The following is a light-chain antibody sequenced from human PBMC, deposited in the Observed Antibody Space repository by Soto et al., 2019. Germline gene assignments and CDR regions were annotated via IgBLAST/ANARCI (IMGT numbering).Light chain of an antibody. CDR3: QQYSTYTPRT. Sequence: DIQMTQSPSTLPASVGDRATITCRASQSINSWLAWYQQKPGKAPQILIYDASTLKSGVPSRFSGSGSGTEFTLTIGSLQPDDFATYYCQQYSTYTPRTFGQGTKVDIK. CDR2: DAS. CDR1: QSINSW. V-gene: IGKV1-5*01. J-gene: IGKJ1*01.